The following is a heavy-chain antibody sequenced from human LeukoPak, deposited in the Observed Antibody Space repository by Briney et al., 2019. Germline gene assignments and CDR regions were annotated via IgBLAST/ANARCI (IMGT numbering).Heavy chain of an antibody. J-gene: IGHJ3*02. CDR2: ISAYNGNT. CDR3: ARDHVTAYSGSYKPVGDAFDI. Sequence: ASVKVSCKASGYTFTSYGISWVRQAPGQGLEWMGWISAYNGNTNYAQKLQGRVTMTTDTSTSTAYMELRSLRSEDTAVYYCARDHVTAYSGSYKPVGDAFDIWGQGTMVTVSS. V-gene: IGHV1-18*01. CDR1: GYTFTSYG. D-gene: IGHD1-26*01.